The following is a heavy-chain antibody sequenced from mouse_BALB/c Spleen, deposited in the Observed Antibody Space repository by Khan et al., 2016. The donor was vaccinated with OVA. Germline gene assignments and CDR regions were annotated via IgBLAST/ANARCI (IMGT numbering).Heavy chain of an antibody. J-gene: IGHJ2*01. Sequence: EVQLVESGGGLVQPGGSRKLSCAASGFTFSSFGMHWVRQAPEKGLEWVAYISGDSSTIYYGDTVKGRFTISRDNPKNTLFLQMTSLRSDDTAMYYCTRSFYYGYYFDYWGQGTTLTVSS. V-gene: IGHV5-17*02. CDR3: TRSFYYGYYFDY. CDR2: ISGDSSTI. D-gene: IGHD1-1*01. CDR1: GFTFSSFG.